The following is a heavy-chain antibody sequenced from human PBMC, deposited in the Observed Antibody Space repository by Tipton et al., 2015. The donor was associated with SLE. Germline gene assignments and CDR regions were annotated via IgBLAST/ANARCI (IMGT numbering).Heavy chain of an antibody. J-gene: IGHJ1*01. D-gene: IGHD3-22*01. Sequence: QLVQSGPEVKKPGASVKVSCKASGYTFTGYYMHWVRQAPGQGLEWMGWINPNSGGPNYAQKFQGRVTMTRDTSISTTYMELSRLRSDDTAVYYCARSYYYDSSGSLGEYFQHWGQGTLVTVSS. V-gene: IGHV1-2*02. CDR3: ARSYYYDSSGSLGEYFQH. CDR2: INPNSGGP. CDR1: GYTFTGYY.